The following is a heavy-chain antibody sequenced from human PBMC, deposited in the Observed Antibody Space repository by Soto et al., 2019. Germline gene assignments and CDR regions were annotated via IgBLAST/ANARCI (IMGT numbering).Heavy chain of an antibody. Sequence: PGGSLRLSCAASGFTFSSYAMSWVRQAPGKGLEWVSAISGSGGSTYYADSVKGRFTISRDNSKNTLYLQMNSLRAEDTAVYYCAKDPNTPETLRQLWSPFYYYYGMDVWGQGTTVTVSS. CDR1: GFTFSSYA. CDR3: AKDPNTPETLRQLWSPFYYYYGMDV. V-gene: IGHV3-23*01. D-gene: IGHD5-18*01. CDR2: ISGSGGST. J-gene: IGHJ6*02.